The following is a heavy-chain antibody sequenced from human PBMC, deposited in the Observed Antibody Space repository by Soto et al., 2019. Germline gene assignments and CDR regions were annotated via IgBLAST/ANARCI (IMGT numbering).Heavy chain of an antibody. Sequence: GESLKISCKGSGYSFTGYWISWVRQMPGKGLEWMGRIDPSDSYTNYSPSFQGHVTISADKSISTAYLQWSSLKASDTAMYYCARHYYYDSSGYPTWYYYGMDVWGQGTTVTV. CDR1: GYSFTGYW. V-gene: IGHV5-10-1*01. J-gene: IGHJ6*02. CDR2: IDPSDSYT. D-gene: IGHD3-22*01. CDR3: ARHYYYDSSGYPTWYYYGMDV.